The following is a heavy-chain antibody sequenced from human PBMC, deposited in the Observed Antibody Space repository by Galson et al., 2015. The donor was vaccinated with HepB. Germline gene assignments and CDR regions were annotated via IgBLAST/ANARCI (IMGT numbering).Heavy chain of an antibody. V-gene: IGHV3-48*01. D-gene: IGHD2-2*02. J-gene: IGHJ4*02. CDR2: ISSSSSTI. CDR1: GFTFSSYS. Sequence: SLRLSCAASGFTFSSYSMNWVRQAPGKGLEWVSYISSSSSTIYYADSVKGRFTISRDNAKNSLYLQMNSLRAEDTAVYYCARVAPIRQIDYWGQGTLVTVSS. CDR3: ARVAPIRQIDY.